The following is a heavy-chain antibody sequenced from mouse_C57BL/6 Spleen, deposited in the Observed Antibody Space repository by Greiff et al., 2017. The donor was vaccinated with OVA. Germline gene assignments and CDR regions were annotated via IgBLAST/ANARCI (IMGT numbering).Heavy chain of an antibody. CDR1: GYAFSSYW. CDR2: IYPGDGDT. D-gene: IGHD1-1*01. CDR3: ARGGDYYGSPFAY. J-gene: IGHJ3*01. V-gene: IGHV1-80*01. Sequence: QLKESGAELVKPGASVKISCKASGYAFSSYWMNWVKQRPGKGLEWIGQIYPGDGDTNYNGKFKGKATLTADKSSSTAYMQLSSLTSEDSAVYFCARGGDYYGSPFAYWGQGTLVTVSA.